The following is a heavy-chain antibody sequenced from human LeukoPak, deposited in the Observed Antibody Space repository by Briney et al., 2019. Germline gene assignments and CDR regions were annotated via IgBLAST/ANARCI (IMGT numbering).Heavy chain of an antibody. CDR3: ARYRGGSGYHFDY. D-gene: IGHD5-12*01. Sequence: PSGTLSLTCAVSGGSISSGNWWSWVRQSPGRGLEWIGEIYHGGSTNYNPSLKSRVTISLDKSKNQFSLKLTSVTAADTAVYYCARYRGGSGYHFDYWGQGTLVTVSS. J-gene: IGHJ4*02. V-gene: IGHV4-4*02. CDR1: GGSISSGNW. CDR2: IYHGGST.